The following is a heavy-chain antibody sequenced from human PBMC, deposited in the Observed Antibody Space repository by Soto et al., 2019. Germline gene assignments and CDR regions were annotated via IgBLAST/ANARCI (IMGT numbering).Heavy chain of an antibody. V-gene: IGHV4-34*09. J-gene: IGHJ4*02. CDR3: ARGGGSPYHDHEFDY. Sequence: SETLSLTCAVYGGSFSGYYWTWIRQPPGTGLEWIGYTYYSGSTYYNPSLKSRVTISVDTSKNQFSLKLSSVTAADTAVYYCARGGGSPYHDHEFDYWGQGILVTVSS. CDR2: TYYSGST. CDR1: GGSFSGYY. D-gene: IGHD2-2*01.